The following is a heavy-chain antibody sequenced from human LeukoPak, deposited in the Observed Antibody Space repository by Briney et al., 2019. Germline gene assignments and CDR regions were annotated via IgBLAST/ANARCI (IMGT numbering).Heavy chain of an antibody. J-gene: IGHJ2*01. V-gene: IGHV3-23*01. Sequence: GGSLRLSCAASGFNFSPYGMSWIRQAPGKGLEWVAGISGSGSDTYYADSVKGRFTISRDNFKNTVDLQMNSLRADDTAVYYCAKLGTNFYFDFWGRGALVTVSS. CDR2: ISGSGSDT. CDR3: AKLGTNFYFDF. D-gene: IGHD7-27*01. CDR1: GFNFSPYG.